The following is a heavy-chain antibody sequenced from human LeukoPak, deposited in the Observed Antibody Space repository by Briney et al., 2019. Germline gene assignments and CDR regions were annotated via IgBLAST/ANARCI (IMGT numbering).Heavy chain of an antibody. CDR3: AKEIAFCNCNTCYKPNDY. D-gene: IGHD2-2*02. CDR2: ISGSGGST. V-gene: IGHV3-23*01. J-gene: IGHJ4*02. CDR1: GFTFTTYA. Sequence: GGSLRLSCAASGFTFTTYAMSWVRQAPGKGLEWVSTISGSGGSTDYADSVKGRFTISRDNSKNTLYLQMNSLRVEDTAVYYSAKEIAFCNCNTCYKPNDYWGQGTLVTVSS.